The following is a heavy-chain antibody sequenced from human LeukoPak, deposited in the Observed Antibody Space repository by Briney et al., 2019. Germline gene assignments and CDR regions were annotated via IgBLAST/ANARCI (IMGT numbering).Heavy chain of an antibody. CDR1: GFTVSSNY. Sequence: GGSLRLSCAASGFTVSSNYMSWVRQAPGKGLEWVSSIYSGGSTFYADSVKGRFTISRDNYKTTVYLQMNSLRAEDTAVYFCARVRLDRSERNLDAFENWGQGTMVTVSS. D-gene: IGHD1-14*01. J-gene: IGHJ3*02. V-gene: IGHV3-53*01. CDR3: ARVRLDRSERNLDAFEN. CDR2: IYSGGST.